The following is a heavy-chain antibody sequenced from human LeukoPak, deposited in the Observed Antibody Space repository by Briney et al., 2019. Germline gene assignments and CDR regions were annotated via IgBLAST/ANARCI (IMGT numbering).Heavy chain of an antibody. CDR1: GFTFDDYA. Sequence: PGGSLRLSCAASGFTFDDYAMHWVRQAPGKGLEWVSGISWNSGSIGYADSVKGRFTISRDNAKNSLYLQMNSLRAEDMALYYCAKGGGYDTYYYYMDVWGKGTTVTVSS. CDR3: AKGGGYDTYYYYMDV. J-gene: IGHJ6*03. CDR2: ISWNSGSI. D-gene: IGHD5-12*01. V-gene: IGHV3-9*03.